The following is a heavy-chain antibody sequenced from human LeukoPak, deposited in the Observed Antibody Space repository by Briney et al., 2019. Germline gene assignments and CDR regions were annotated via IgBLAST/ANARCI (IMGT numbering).Heavy chain of an antibody. V-gene: IGHV3-48*02. J-gene: IGHJ4*02. CDR2: ISSGSTAI. CDR1: EFTFSSYA. Sequence: GGSLRLSCVASEFTFSSYAMNWVRQAPGKGLEWVSKISSGSTAIYYADSVKGRFTISRDNAKNSLYLQMNSLRDEDTAVYYCARQRGNYFDYWGQGTLVTVSS. D-gene: IGHD7-27*01. CDR3: ARQRGNYFDY.